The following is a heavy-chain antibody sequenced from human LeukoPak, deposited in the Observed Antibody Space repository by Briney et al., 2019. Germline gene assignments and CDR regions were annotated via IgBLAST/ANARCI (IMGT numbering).Heavy chain of an antibody. Sequence: SETLSLTCAVYGGSFSDYYWTWIRQSPGRGLEFIGEANHGGGRYYAPSLKSRVTISLDTSRNQFSLNLISVTAADTAVYYCTTGVYPGCSGDQCVTSKNCFDPWGHGILVTVSS. J-gene: IGHJ5*02. CDR2: ANHGGGR. D-gene: IGHD2-15*01. CDR1: GGSFSDYY. V-gene: IGHV4-34*01. CDR3: TTGVYPGCSGDQCVTSKNCFDP.